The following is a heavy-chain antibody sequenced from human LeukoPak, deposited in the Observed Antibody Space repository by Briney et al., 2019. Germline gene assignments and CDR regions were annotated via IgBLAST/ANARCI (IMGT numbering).Heavy chain of an antibody. CDR2: ISYDGSNK. CDR1: GFTFSSYG. Sequence: QPGRSLRLSCAASGFTFSSYGMHWVRQAPGKGLEWVAVISYDGSNKYYADSVKGRFTISRDNSKNTLYLQMNSLRAEDTAVYNCAKARIAAAGTFDYWGQGTLVTVSS. CDR3: AKARIAAAGTFDY. V-gene: IGHV3-30*18. D-gene: IGHD6-13*01. J-gene: IGHJ4*02.